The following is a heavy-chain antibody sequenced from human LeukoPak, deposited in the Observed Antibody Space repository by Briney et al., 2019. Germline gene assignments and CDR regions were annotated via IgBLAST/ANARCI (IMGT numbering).Heavy chain of an antibody. V-gene: IGHV1-2*02. J-gene: IGHJ6*02. D-gene: IGHD5-12*01. CDR2: INPNSGGT. CDR3: ARELLVATIIPGKYYYYGTDV. CDR1: GYTFTCYY. Sequence: GASVKVSFKSSGYTFTCYYMHWVRQAPGQGLEWMGWINPNSGGTNYAQKFQGRVTMTRDTSISTAYMELSRLRSDDTAVYYCARELLVATIIPGKYYYYGTDVWGQGTTVTVSS.